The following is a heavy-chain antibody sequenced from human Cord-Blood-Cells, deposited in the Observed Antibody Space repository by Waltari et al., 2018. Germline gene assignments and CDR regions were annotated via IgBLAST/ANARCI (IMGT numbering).Heavy chain of an antibody. V-gene: IGHV3-33*01. CDR3: ARDKLAAAGMDY. Sequence: QVQLVESGGGVVQPGRSLRLSCAASGFTFSSYGMHWVRQAPGKGLEGVAVIWYDGSNKYYADSVKGRFTISRDNSKNTLYLQMNSLRAEDTAVYYCARDKLAAAGMDYWGQGTLVTVSS. CDR1: GFTFSSYG. CDR2: IWYDGSNK. J-gene: IGHJ4*02. D-gene: IGHD6-13*01.